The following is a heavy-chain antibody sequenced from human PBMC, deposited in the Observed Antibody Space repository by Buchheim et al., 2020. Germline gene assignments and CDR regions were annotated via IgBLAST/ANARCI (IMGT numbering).Heavy chain of an antibody. Sequence: EVQLVESGGGLVQPGGSLRLSCAASGFTFSSYWMSWVRQAPGKGLEWVANIKQDGSEKYYVDSVKGRFTISRDNAKNSLYLQMNGLRAEDTAVYYCAREIRFLEWTPVHWFDPWGQGTL. CDR2: IKQDGSEK. D-gene: IGHD3-3*01. J-gene: IGHJ5*02. CDR1: GFTFSSYW. V-gene: IGHV3-7*01. CDR3: AREIRFLEWTPVHWFDP.